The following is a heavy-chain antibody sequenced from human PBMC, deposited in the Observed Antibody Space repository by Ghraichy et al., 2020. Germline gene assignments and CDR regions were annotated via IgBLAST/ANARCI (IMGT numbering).Heavy chain of an antibody. CDR3: ARHFSGYRQSPYYYYGMDV. J-gene: IGHJ6*02. CDR2: IYDVGTT. D-gene: IGHD3-10*01. CDR1: GDSLSTSIYY. Sequence: SETLSLTCTVSGDSLSTSIYYWGWIRQPPGKGLEWIGTIYDVGTTYYSSSLKSRITISVDTSKNQFSLNLRYVTAADTAVYFCARHFSGYRQSPYYYYGMDVWGQGTTVTVSS. V-gene: IGHV4-39*01.